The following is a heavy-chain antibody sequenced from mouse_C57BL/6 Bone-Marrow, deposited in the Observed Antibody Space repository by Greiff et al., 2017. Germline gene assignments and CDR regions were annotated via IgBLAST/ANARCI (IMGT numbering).Heavy chain of an antibody. Sequence: QVQLQQSGAELARPGASVKLSCKASGYTFTSYGISWVKQRTGQGLEWIGEIYPRSGNTYYNEKFKGKATLTADKSSSTAYMELRSLTSEDSAVYFCVRWGGDAWFAYWGQGTLVTVSA. CDR1: GYTFTSYG. V-gene: IGHV1-81*01. J-gene: IGHJ3*01. CDR3: VRWGGDAWFAY. CDR2: IYPRSGNT. D-gene: IGHD3-3*01.